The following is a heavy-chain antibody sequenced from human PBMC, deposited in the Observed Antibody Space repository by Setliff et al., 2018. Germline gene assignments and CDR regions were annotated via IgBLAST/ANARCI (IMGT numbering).Heavy chain of an antibody. D-gene: IGHD3-3*01. CDR1: GDSISSGNW. Sequence: TLSLTCAVSGDSISSGNWWSWVRQPPEKGLEWMGEINHSGNTNYNPSLKSRVTVSVDKSTNQFSLSLTSVTADDTAVYFCARMSGFLYMDVWGKGTTVTVSS. CDR2: INHSGNT. CDR3: ARMSGFLYMDV. V-gene: IGHV4-4*01. J-gene: IGHJ6*03.